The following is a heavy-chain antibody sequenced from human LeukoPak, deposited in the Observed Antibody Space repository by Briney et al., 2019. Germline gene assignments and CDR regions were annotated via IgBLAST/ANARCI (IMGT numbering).Heavy chain of an antibody. CDR2: ISSNGGST. V-gene: IGHV3-64*01. CDR3: ARDLYDSSGLDAFDI. Sequence: GGSLRLSCVASGFTFSSYAMHWVRQAPGKGLEYVSAISSNGGSTYYANSVKGRFTIPRDNSKDTLYLQMGSLRAEDMAVYYCARDLYDSSGLDAFDIWGQGTMVTVSS. J-gene: IGHJ3*02. D-gene: IGHD3-22*01. CDR1: GFTFSSYA.